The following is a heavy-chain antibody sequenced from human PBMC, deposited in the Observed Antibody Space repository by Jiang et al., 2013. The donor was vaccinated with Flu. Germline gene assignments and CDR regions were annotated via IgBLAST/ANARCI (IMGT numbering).Heavy chain of an antibody. CDR1: GYTFTGYY. CDR2: INPNSGGT. D-gene: IGHD4-17*01. V-gene: IGHV1-2*02. Sequence: SVKVSCKASGYTFTGYYMHWVRQAPGQGLEWMGWINPNSGGTNYAQKFQGRVTMTRDTSISTAYMELSRLRSDDTAVYYCARDRDDYGDYEIDYWGQGTLVTVSS. J-gene: IGHJ4*02. CDR3: ARDRDDYGDYEIDY.